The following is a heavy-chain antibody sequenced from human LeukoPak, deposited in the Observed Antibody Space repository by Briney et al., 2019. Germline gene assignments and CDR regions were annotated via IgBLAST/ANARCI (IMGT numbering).Heavy chain of an antibody. CDR3: ARVGHCSSTACFIDY. D-gene: IGHD2-2*01. CDR2: IESDGGRT. J-gene: IGHJ4*02. CDR1: GFTFSHYW. Sequence: SGGSLRLSCAASGFTFSHYWMHWVCQAPGKGLVWVSRIESDGGRTDYADSLKGRFTISRDNAKNTLYLEMNSLRAEDTAVYYCARVGHCSSTACFIDYWGQGTLVTVSS. V-gene: IGHV3-74*01.